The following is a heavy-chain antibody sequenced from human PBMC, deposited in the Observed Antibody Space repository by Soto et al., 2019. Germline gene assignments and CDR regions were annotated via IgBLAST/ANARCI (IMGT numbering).Heavy chain of an antibody. CDR1: GGSIISYY. Sequence: SETLSLTCTVSGGSIISYYWSWIRQPPGKGLEWIGYIYYSGSTNYNPSLKSRVTISVDTSKNQFSLKLSSVTAADTAVYYCARVSVMAVAAQKWSFDYWGQGTLVTVSS. V-gene: IGHV4-59*01. CDR3: ARVSVMAVAAQKWSFDY. D-gene: IGHD6-19*01. CDR2: IYYSGST. J-gene: IGHJ4*02.